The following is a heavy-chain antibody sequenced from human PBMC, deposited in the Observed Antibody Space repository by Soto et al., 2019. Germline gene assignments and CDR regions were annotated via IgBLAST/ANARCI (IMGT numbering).Heavy chain of an antibody. CDR1: GFTFSAFG. V-gene: IGHV3-30-3*01. CDR3: ARDRDGGTYTYFDS. D-gene: IGHD2-15*01. Sequence: QVQLVESGGGVVQPGRSLRLSCAASGFTFSAFGLHWVRQAPGKGLEWVALISLDGSNKYYADSVRGRFTISRDSSKNTLYLPINSLRVEDTAVYYCARDRDGGTYTYFDSGGQGTLVPFSS. CDR2: ISLDGSNK. J-gene: IGHJ4*02.